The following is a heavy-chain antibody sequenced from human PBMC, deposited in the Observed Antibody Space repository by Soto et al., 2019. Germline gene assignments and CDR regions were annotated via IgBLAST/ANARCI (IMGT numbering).Heavy chain of an antibody. CDR1: GGSISSSSYY. V-gene: IGHV4-39*01. Sequence: SETLSLTCTVSGGSISSSSYYWGWIRQPPGKGLEWIGSIYYSGSTYYNPSLKSRVTISVDTSKNQFSLKLSSVTAADTAVYYCARLSVTTYYYYMDVWGKGATVTVSS. J-gene: IGHJ6*03. D-gene: IGHD4-4*01. CDR3: ARLSVTTYYYYMDV. CDR2: IYYSGST.